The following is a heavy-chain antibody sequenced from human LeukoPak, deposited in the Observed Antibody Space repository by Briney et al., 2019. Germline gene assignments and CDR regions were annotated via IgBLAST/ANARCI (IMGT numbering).Heavy chain of an antibody. D-gene: IGHD5-12*01. CDR3: ASPGPGGDIVATMILDY. CDR1: GFTFSSYA. Sequence: GGSLRLSCAASGFTFSSYAMSWVRQAPGKGLEWVSAISGSGGSTYYADSVKGRFTISRDNSKNTLYLQMNSLRAEDTAVYYCASPGPGGDIVATMILDYWGQGTLVTVSS. CDR2: ISGSGGST. V-gene: IGHV3-23*01. J-gene: IGHJ4*02.